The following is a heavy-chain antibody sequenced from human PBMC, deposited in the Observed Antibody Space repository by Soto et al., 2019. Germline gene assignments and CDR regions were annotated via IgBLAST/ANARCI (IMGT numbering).Heavy chain of an antibody. J-gene: IGHJ4*02. CDR3: AHRAGLQGNWNGGYFDF. CDR1: GFSLSTSGVG. CDR2: IYWDDDK. V-gene: IGHV2-5*02. Sequence: QITLKESGPTRVKPTQTLTLTCTFSGFSLSTSGVGVGWIRQPPGKALERLALIYWDDDKRYSPSLKSRLTITKVTSKNQVVLTMTNIDPVDTATYYCAHRAGLQGNWNGGYFDFWGKGALVTVSS. D-gene: IGHD1-1*01.